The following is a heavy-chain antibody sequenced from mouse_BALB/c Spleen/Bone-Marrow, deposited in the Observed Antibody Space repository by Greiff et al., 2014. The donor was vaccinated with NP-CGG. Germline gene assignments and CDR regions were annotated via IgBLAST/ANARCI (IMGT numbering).Heavy chain of an antibody. Sequence: VKLMESGAELVKPGASVKLSCKASGYTFTSYWMHWVKQRPGQGLEWIGEINPSNGRTNYNEKFKSKATLTVDKSSSTAYMQLSSLTSEDSAVYYCARYATATYWFAYWGQGTLVTVSA. V-gene: IGHV1S81*02. CDR2: INPSNGRT. CDR3: ARYATATYWFAY. CDR1: GYTFTSYW. J-gene: IGHJ3*01. D-gene: IGHD1-2*01.